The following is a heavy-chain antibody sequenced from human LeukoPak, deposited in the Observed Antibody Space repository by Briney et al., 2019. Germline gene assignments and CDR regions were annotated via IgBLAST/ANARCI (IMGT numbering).Heavy chain of an antibody. CDR1: GFTFSNAW. D-gene: IGHD2-2*01. V-gene: IGHV3-15*01. Sequence: TTGGSLRLSCAASGFTFSNAWMSWVRQAPGKGLEWVGRIKSKTDGGTTDYAAPVKGRFTISRDDSKNTLYLQMNSLKTEDTAVYYRTTDGYHYYFDYWGQGTLVTVSS. CDR3: TTDGYHYYFDY. CDR2: IKSKTDGGTT. J-gene: IGHJ4*02.